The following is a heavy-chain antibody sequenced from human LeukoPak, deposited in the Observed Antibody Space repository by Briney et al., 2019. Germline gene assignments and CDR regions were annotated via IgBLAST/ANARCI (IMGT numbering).Heavy chain of an antibody. D-gene: IGHD3-22*01. J-gene: IGHJ5*02. CDR3: ARVTDYYDSSGYSNWFDP. CDR2: IIPILGIA. V-gene: IGHV1-69*02. CDR1: GGTFSSYT. Sequence: SVKVSCKASGGTFSSYTISWVRQAPGQGLEWMGRIIPILGIANYAQKFQGRVTITADKSTSTAYMELSSLRSEDTAVYYCARVTDYYDSSGYSNWFDPWGQGTLVTVPS.